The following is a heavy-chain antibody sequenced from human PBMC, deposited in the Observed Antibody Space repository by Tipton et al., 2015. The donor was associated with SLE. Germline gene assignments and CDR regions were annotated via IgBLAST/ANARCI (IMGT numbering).Heavy chain of an antibody. Sequence: SLRLSCAASGFTFSSYAMHWVRQAPGKGLEWVAVISYDGSNKYYADSVKGRFTISRDNSKNTLYVQMNSLRAEDTAVYYCAKEGSGSSDYWGQGTLVTVSS. CDR1: GFTFSSYA. V-gene: IGHV3-30-3*02. CDR3: AKEGSGSSDY. J-gene: IGHJ4*02. CDR2: ISYDGSNK. D-gene: IGHD3-10*01.